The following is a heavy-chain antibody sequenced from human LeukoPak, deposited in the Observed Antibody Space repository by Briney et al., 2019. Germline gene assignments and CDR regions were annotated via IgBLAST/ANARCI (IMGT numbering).Heavy chain of an antibody. CDR3: AKTDCTSSSCYTIDS. D-gene: IGHD2-2*02. Sequence: GGSLRLSCAASGFTFSYYAMSWVRQAPGRGLEWVSVISDSGGDTSYADSGKGRFTISRDNSKSTVYLQMNSLRAEDTAVYYCAKTDCTSSSCYTIDSWGQGTLVTVSS. CDR1: GFTFSYYA. V-gene: IGHV3-23*01. CDR2: ISDSGGDT. J-gene: IGHJ4*02.